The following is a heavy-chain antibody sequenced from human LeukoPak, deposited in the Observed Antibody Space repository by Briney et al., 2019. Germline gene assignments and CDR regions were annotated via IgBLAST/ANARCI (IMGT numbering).Heavy chain of an antibody. CDR2: INTNTGNP. CDR1: GYTFNNYA. V-gene: IGHV7-4-1*02. CDR3: ARSRFGVVNIGDAFDI. J-gene: IGHJ3*02. Sequence: ASVKVSCKASGYTFNNYAMNWVRQAPGQGLEWMGWINTNTGNPTYAQGFTGRFVFSLDTSVSTAYLQISSLKAEDTAVYYCARSRFGVVNIGDAFDIWGQGTMVTVSS. D-gene: IGHD3-3*01.